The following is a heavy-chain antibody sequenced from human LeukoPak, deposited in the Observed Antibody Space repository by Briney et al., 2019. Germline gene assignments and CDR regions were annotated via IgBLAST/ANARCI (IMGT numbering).Heavy chain of an antibody. CDR3: ARDPSTTVTTSPSHFWYFDL. CDR2: IIPIFGTA. V-gene: IGHV1-69*13. Sequence: ASVKVSCKASGYNFISSGVTWVRQAPGQGLEWMGGIIPIFGTANYAQKFQGRVTITADESTSTAYMELSSLRSEDTAVYYCARDPSTTVTTSPSHFWYFDLWGRGTLVTVSA. CDR1: GYNFISSG. J-gene: IGHJ2*01. D-gene: IGHD4-17*01.